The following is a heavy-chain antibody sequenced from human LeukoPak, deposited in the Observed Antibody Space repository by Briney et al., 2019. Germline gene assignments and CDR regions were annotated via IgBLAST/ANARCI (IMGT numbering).Heavy chain of an antibody. V-gene: IGHV1-18*01. CDR3: ARDVPYYYGSGSYFYGMDV. CDR2: ISAYNGNT. J-gene: IGHJ6*02. Sequence: ASVKVSCKASGYTSTSYGISWVRQAPGQGLEWMGWISAYNGNTNYAQKLQGRVTMTTDTSTSTAYMELRSLRSDDTAVYYCARDVPYYYGSGSYFYGMDVWGQGTTVTVSS. CDR1: GYTSTSYG. D-gene: IGHD3-10*01.